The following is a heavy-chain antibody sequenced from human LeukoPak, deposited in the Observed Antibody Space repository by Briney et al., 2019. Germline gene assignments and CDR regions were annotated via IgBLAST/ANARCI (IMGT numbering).Heavy chain of an antibody. CDR1: GFTVSSNY. CDR3: ARGMGARAFDY. V-gene: IGHV3-66*01. D-gene: IGHD1-26*01. CDR2: IYSGGST. Sequence: GGSLRLSCAAPGFTVSSNYMSWVRQAPGKGLEWVSVIYSGGSTYYADSVKGRFTISRDNSKNTLYLQMNSLRAEDTAVYYCARGMGARAFDYWGQGTLVTVSS. J-gene: IGHJ4*02.